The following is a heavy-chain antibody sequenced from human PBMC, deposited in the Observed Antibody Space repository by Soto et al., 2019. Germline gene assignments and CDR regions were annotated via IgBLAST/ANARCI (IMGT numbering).Heavy chain of an antibody. Sequence: SETLSLTCTVSGGSISGYYWSWIRQSPGKGLEWIGYIHYSGSTNYNPSLKSRVTISVDTSKNQLSLKLSSVTAADTAVYYCARGSAAGTKSTFDYWGQGTLVTVSS. J-gene: IGHJ4*02. CDR2: IHYSGST. D-gene: IGHD6-13*01. CDR3: ARGSAAGTKSTFDY. CDR1: GGSISGYY. V-gene: IGHV4-59*01.